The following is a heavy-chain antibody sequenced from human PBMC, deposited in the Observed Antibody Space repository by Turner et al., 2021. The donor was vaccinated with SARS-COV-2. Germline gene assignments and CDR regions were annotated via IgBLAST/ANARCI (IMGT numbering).Heavy chain of an antibody. CDR3: VRALSSLMDQ. Sequence: EAQVVESGGGLIQPGGSLRLACAASGFSVSSNFMNWVRQAPGEGLEWVSVIYNDGNTNYADSVKGRFTMSRDSSKNTVYLQMNSLRAEDTAVYYCVRALSSLMDQWGQGTLVTVSP. J-gene: IGHJ4*02. D-gene: IGHD2-2*01. CDR1: GFSVSSNF. V-gene: IGHV3-53*01. CDR2: IYNDGNT.